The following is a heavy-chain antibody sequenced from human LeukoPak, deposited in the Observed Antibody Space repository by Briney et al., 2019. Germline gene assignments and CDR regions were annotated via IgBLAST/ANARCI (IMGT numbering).Heavy chain of an antibody. D-gene: IGHD6-13*01. J-gene: IGHJ5*02. CDR2: INHSGST. V-gene: IGHV4-34*01. Sequence: SETLSLTCAVYGGSFRGYYWSWIRQPPGKGLEWIGEINHSGSTNYNPSLKSRVTISVDTSKNQFSLKLSSVTAADTAVYYCAGIATGFNWFDPWGQGTLVTVSS. CDR3: AGIATGFNWFDP. CDR1: GGSFRGYY.